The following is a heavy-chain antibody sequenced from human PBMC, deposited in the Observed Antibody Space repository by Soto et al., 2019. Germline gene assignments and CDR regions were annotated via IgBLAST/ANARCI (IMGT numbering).Heavy chain of an antibody. CDR1: GFTFSSYS. CDR2: ISSSSSTI. J-gene: IGHJ4*02. D-gene: IGHD3-22*01. Sequence: GGSLRLSCAASGFTFSSYSMNWVRQAPGKGLEWVSYISSSSSTIYYADSVKGRFTISRDNAKNSLYLQMKSLRAEDTALYYCARDPSGYYDSSGYPRWGQGTLVTVSS. CDR3: ARDPSGYYDSSGYPR. V-gene: IGHV3-48*01.